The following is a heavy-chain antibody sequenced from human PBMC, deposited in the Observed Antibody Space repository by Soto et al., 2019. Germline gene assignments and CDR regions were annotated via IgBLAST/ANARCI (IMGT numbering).Heavy chain of an antibody. CDR2: IDPSGSYT. Sequence: GESLKISCQGSGYSFTNYWITWVRQMPGRGLEWMGRIDPSGSYTEYSPSFQGQVTISADKSISTAYLHWSSLKASDTAIYYCARKRALNKWFGPWGQGTLVTVSS. CDR3: ARKRALNKWFGP. V-gene: IGHV5-10-1*01. CDR1: GYSFTNYW. J-gene: IGHJ5*02.